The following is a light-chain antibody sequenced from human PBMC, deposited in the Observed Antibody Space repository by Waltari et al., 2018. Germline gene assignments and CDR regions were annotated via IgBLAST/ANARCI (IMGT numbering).Light chain of an antibody. CDR2: EVS. CDR1: TSDVGSYTL. Sequence: QSALTQPASVSGSPGQSITISCTGTTSDVGSYTLVSWYQHHPGKAPKLIIFEVSERPSGVSNRFSGSKAGNTASLTISGLQAEDEADYHCCSYAGNSIYVFGTGTRVTVL. CDR3: CSYAGNSIYV. J-gene: IGLJ1*01. V-gene: IGLV2-23*02.